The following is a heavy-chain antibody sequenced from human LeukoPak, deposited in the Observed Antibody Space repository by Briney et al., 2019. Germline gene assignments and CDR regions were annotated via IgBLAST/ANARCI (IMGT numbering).Heavy chain of an antibody. CDR1: GGSISSYY. J-gene: IGHJ5*02. V-gene: IGHV4-4*09. D-gene: IGHD6-13*01. CDR3: ARHGAAAVFSWFDP. Sequence: SETLSLTCTVSGGSISSYYWSWIRQPPGKGLEWIGYIYTSGSTNYNPSLKSRVTISVDTSKNQFSLKLSSVTAADTAVYYCARHGAAAVFSWFDPWGQGTLVTVSS. CDR2: IYTSGST.